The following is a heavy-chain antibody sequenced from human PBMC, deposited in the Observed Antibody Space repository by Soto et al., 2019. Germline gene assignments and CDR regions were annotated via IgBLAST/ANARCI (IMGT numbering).Heavy chain of an antibody. CDR1: GFSVNNNY. D-gene: IGHD3-22*01. V-gene: IGHV3-53*01. Sequence: LRLSCSASGFSVNNNYMTWVRQAPGRRPEWVAVIYTRGTTHYADFATGRFTFSRDNSKNTLYLQMDSLRTEDTAVYYCAKLWGYYFGSWGPGTLVTVSS. CDR3: AKLWGYYFGS. CDR2: IYTRGTT. J-gene: IGHJ4*02.